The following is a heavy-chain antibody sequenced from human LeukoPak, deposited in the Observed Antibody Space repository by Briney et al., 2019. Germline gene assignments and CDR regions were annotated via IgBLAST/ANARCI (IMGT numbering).Heavy chain of an antibody. D-gene: IGHD6-19*01. J-gene: IGHJ4*02. CDR2: IKEDGSRI. Sequence: GGSLRLSCAGTGFTFSNYWMNWVRQAPGKGLEWVANIKEDGSRINYVDSVKGRFTISRDNAKNSVYLQMDNLRAEDTAVYYCVGSSGWLFDYWGQGIPVAVSS. V-gene: IGHV3-7*01. CDR3: VGSSGWLFDY. CDR1: GFTFSNYW.